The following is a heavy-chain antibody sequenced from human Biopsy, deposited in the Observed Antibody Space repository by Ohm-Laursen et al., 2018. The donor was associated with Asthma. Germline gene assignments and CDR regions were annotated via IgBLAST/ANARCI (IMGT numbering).Heavy chain of an antibody. CDR2: ISVYNGNT. CDR1: GYTFNSAG. V-gene: IGHV1-18*01. Sequence: DSVKVSCKTSGYTFNSAGITWVRQAPGQGLEWMGWISVYNGNTKVAQKLQDRVTMITDTSTSTAYMELRSLRSDDTAVYFCARAVDYSHYYGIDVWDQGTTVTVS. CDR3: ARAVDYSHYYGIDV. D-gene: IGHD3-10*01. J-gene: IGHJ6*02.